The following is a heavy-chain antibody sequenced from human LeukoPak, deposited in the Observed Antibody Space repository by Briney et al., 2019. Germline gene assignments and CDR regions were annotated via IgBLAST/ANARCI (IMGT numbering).Heavy chain of an antibody. CDR3: AKWPEGAMDYFDY. V-gene: IGHV3-23*01. CDR2: VSGSGDGTRT. J-gene: IGHJ4*02. D-gene: IGHD3-16*01. CDR1: GFTFSSYA. Sequence: PGGSLRLSCAASGFTFSSYAMSWVRQTPGKGLEWVSAVSGSGDGTRTYYADSVKGRFTISRDNSKNTLYLEMSSLRVEDTAIYYCAKWPEGAMDYFDYWGQGTLVTVSS.